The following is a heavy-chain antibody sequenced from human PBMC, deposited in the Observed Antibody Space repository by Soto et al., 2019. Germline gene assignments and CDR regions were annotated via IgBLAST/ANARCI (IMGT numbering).Heavy chain of an antibody. D-gene: IGHD3-22*01. V-gene: IGHV3-23*01. J-gene: IGHJ4*02. CDR3: AKSRYSDSSGDFYDF. CDR2: IGGRATSA. CDR1: GFTFSNKA. Sequence: EVQLLESGGGLVQPGGSLRLSCAASGFTFSNKAISWFRQAPGKGLEWVSGIGGRATSAYYADSVKGRFAISRDNSYNTLFLQLNSLRAEDTAVYYCAKSRYSDSSGDFYDFWGQGTLVSVSS.